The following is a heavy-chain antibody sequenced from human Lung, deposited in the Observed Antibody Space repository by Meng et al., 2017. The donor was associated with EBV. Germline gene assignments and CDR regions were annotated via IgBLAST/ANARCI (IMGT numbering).Heavy chain of an antibody. CDR3: ARGGVTGSFYFDS. V-gene: IGHV4-30-4*01. CDR1: GDSISSSGYF. Sequence: QAQLQESGPGLVKPSQTLSLTCAVSGDSISSSGYFWTWIRQPPGKGLEWIGYIYSNGNTYYIPSLRSRVNVSVDRSRSLFSLRLTSATATDTAVYFCARGGVTGSFYFDSWGQGILVTVSS. J-gene: IGHJ4*02. CDR2: IYSNGNT. D-gene: IGHD1-26*01.